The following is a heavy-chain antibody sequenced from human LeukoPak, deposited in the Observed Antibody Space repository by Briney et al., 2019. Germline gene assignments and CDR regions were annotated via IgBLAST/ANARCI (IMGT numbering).Heavy chain of an antibody. D-gene: IGHD3-9*01. CDR2: IIPIFGTA. CDR1: GGTFSSYA. Sequence: ASVKVSCKASGGTFSSYAISWVRQAPGQGLEWMGGIIPIFGTANYAQKFQGRVTITADESTSTAYMELSSLRSEDTAVYYCARAPVNYDILTGYYKGGAFDIWGQGATVTVSS. J-gene: IGHJ3*02. V-gene: IGHV1-69*13. CDR3: ARAPVNYDILTGYYKGGAFDI.